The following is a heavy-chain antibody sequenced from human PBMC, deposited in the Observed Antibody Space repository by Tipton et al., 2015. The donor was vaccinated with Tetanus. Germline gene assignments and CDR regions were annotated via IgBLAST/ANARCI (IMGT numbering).Heavy chain of an antibody. D-gene: IGHD3-16*01. J-gene: IGHJ3*02. CDR2: ITWNSGSH. Sequence: SLRLSCIASGFTFDDYAMHWVRQAPGKGLEWVAGITWNSGSHNYVDSVKGRFTFSRDNAENSLYLQVNSLRVEDTAVYYCARAISSRWGKHDAFDIWGQGTTVAVSS. CDR3: ARAISSRWGKHDAFDI. V-gene: IGHV3-9*01. CDR1: GFTFDDYA.